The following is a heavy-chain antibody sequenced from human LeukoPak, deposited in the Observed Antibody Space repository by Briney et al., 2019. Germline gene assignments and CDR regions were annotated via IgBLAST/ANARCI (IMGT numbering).Heavy chain of an antibody. CDR1: GYTFFAYY. D-gene: IGHD2-2*01. CDR2: INPDYGGT. J-gene: IGHJ6*03. V-gene: IGHV1-18*04. Sequence: ASVKVSCKACGYTFFAYYSHWVRQAPGQGLEWMGWINPDYGGTNYAQRLQDRVIMTTDTSTSTAYMEVRSLRSDDTAVYYCARQLLSWRGDYYYQYYMDVWGKGTTVTVSS. CDR3: ARQLLSWRGDYYYQYYMDV.